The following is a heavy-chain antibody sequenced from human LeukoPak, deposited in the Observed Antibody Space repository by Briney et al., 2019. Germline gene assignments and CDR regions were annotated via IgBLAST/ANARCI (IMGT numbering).Heavy chain of an antibody. CDR2: ISGSGGDT. J-gene: IGHJ4*02. V-gene: IGHV3-23*01. CDR3: VKDSVVVAGLVNYFDY. CDR1: GFRFNTYW. D-gene: IGHD6-19*01. Sequence: GGSLRLSCAASGFRFNTYWMSWVRQAPGKGLEWVSAISGSGGDTFYTDSVKGRFTISRDNSKNTLYLQMKGLRAEDTAVYYCVKDSVVVAGLVNYFDYWGQGTLVTVSS.